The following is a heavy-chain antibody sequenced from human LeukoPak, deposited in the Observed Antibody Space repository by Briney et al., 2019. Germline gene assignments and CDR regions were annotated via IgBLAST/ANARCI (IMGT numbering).Heavy chain of an antibody. CDR3: ARDLRDGYNTYFDY. CDR2: ISSSSSYI. J-gene: IGHJ4*02. D-gene: IGHD5-24*01. CDR1: GFTFRSYS. Sequence: GGSLRLSCTASGFTFRSYSMNWVRQAPGKGLEWVSSISSSSSYIYYADSVKGRFTISRDNAKNSLYLQMNSLRAEDTAVYYCARDLRDGYNTYFDYWGQGTLVTVSS. V-gene: IGHV3-21*01.